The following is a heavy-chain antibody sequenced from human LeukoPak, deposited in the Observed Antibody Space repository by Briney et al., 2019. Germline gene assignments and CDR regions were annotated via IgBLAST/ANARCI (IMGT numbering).Heavy chain of an antibody. CDR2: IYTSGST. J-gene: IGHJ6*03. Sequence: PSETLSLTCTVSGGSISSYYWSWIRQPAGKGLEWIGRIYTSGSTNYNPSLKNRVTMSVDTSKNQFSLKLSSVTAAGTAVYYCATIHYEYYYYMDVWGKGTTVTVSS. CDR3: ATIHYEYYYYMDV. V-gene: IGHV4-4*07. CDR1: GGSISSYY.